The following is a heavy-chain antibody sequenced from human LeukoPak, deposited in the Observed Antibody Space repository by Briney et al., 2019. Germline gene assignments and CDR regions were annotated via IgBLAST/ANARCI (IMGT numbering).Heavy chain of an antibody. J-gene: IGHJ4*02. CDR3: ARCRISVAGVFDY. Sequence: GGSLRLSCAASGFTFSDYYITWIRQAPGKELEWVSYISSSGDSIYYADSVKGRFTISRDNAKNSLYLQMNSLRDEDTAVYYCARCRISVAGVFDYWGQGTLVTVSS. D-gene: IGHD6-19*01. CDR1: GFTFSDYY. V-gene: IGHV3-11*01. CDR2: ISSSGDSI.